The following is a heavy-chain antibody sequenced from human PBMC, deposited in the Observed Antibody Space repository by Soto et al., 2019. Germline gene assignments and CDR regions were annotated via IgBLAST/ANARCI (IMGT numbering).Heavy chain of an antibody. D-gene: IGHD4-4*01. CDR3: ASSPTVTTPWFDP. J-gene: IGHJ5*02. CDR1: GCSIISGGYY. CDR2: LYYTGST. V-gene: IGHV4-31*03. Sequence: SETLSLTCTVSGCSIISGGYYWSWIRQHPGKGLEWIGFLYYTGSTYYNPSLKSRLTISMDTSKNQFSLNLSSVTAADTAVYYCASSPTVTTPWFDPWGQGTLVTVSS.